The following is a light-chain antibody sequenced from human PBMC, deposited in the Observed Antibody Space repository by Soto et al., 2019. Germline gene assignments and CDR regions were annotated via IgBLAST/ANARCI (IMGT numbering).Light chain of an antibody. CDR1: QSVSSN. CDR3: QQYNNWHPKWT. V-gene: IGKV3-15*01. J-gene: IGKJ1*01. CDR2: GAS. Sequence: EIVMTQFPATLSVSPGERATLSCRASQSVSSNLAWYQQKPGQAPRLLIYGASTRATGIPARFSGSGSGTEFTLTISSLQSEDFAVYYCQQYNNWHPKWTFGQGTKVDIK.